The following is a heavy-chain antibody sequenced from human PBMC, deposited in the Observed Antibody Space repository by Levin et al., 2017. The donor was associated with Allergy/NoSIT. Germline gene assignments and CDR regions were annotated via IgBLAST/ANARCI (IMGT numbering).Heavy chain of an antibody. CDR2: ISASGAST. J-gene: IGHJ5*02. CDR3: AKDKHSSTQGWSDP. Sequence: TGESLKISCAASGFIFSESAMTWARHAPGKGLEWVSSISASGASTYYADSAKGRFTISRDNSQNTVYLQMDSLRAEDTAIYYCAKDKHSSTQGWSDPWGQGTLVTVSS. CDR1: GFIFSESA. V-gene: IGHV3-23*01. D-gene: IGHD2-2*01.